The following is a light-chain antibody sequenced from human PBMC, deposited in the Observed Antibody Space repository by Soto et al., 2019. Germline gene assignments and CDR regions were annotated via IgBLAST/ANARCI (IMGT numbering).Light chain of an antibody. V-gene: IGKV3-15*01. CDR1: QSVSSN. CDR2: DAS. Sequence: EILMTQSPATLSVSPGERATLSCRASQSVSSNLAWFQQKPGQAPRLLIYDASTRATGIPARFSGSGSGTEFTLTISSLQSEDFAVYYCQQNDNWPRTFGKGTKV. J-gene: IGKJ1*01. CDR3: QQNDNWPRT.